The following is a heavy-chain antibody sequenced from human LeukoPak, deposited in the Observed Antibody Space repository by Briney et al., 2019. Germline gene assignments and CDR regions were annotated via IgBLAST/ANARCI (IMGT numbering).Heavy chain of an antibody. D-gene: IGHD3-22*01. CDR3: ARAGDYYDSSGLVDY. CDR1: GFTFSSYG. J-gene: IGHJ4*02. V-gene: IGHV3-33*01. Sequence: GRSLRLSCAAFGFTFSSYGVHWVRQAPGKGLEWVAVIWYDGSNKYYADSVKGRFTISRDNSKNTLYLQMNSPRAEDTAVYYCARAGDYYDSSGLVDYWGQGTLVTVSS. CDR2: IWYDGSNK.